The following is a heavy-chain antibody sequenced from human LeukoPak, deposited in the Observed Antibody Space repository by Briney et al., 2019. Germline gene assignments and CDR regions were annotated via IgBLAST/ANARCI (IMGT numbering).Heavy chain of an antibody. J-gene: IGHJ6*02. Sequence: GGSLRLSCAASGFTFSSYAMSWVRQAPGKGLEWVSGISGSGGSTEYADSVKGRFTISRDNSKSTLYLEMNSLRAADTAVYYCTRGGSSGRTSYYHGMDVWGQGTTVTVSS. D-gene: IGHD6-19*01. CDR2: ISGSGGST. CDR1: GFTFSSYA. V-gene: IGHV3-23*01. CDR3: TRGGSSGRTSYYHGMDV.